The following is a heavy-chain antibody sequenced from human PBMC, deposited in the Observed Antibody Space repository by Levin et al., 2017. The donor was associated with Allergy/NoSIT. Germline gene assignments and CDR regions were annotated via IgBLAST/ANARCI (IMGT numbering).Heavy chain of an antibody. V-gene: IGHV3-15*01. CDR1: GITFSNAW. Sequence: PGGSLRLSCAASGITFSNAWMSWARQAPGKGLEWVGRIKSKTDGGTTEYAAPVKGRFTISRDDSKNTLYLQMNSLKTEDTAVYFCTTYSSSWYYFAYWGQGTLVTVS. CDR2: IKSKTDGGTT. CDR3: TTYSSSWYYFAY. J-gene: IGHJ4*02. D-gene: IGHD6-13*01.